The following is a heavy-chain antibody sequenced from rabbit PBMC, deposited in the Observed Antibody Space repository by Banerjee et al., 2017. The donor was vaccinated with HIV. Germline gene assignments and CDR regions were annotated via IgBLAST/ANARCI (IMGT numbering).Heavy chain of an antibody. CDR2: IYAGKGST. D-gene: IGHD6-1*01. V-gene: IGHV1S40*01. CDR3: ARDSGYAGYGYATDFNL. J-gene: IGHJ4*01. Sequence: QSLEESGGDLVKPGASLTLTCTASGFSFSSSYYMCWVRRPPGKGLEWIGIIYAGKGSTDYASWVNGRFTISSDNAQNTVDLQMNSLTAADTATYFCARDSGYAGYGYATDFNLWGPGTLVTVS. CDR1: GFSFSSSYY.